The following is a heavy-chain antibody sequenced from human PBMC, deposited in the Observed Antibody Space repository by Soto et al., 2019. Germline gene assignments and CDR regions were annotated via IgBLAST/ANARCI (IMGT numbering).Heavy chain of an antibody. CDR1: GFTFSSYA. D-gene: IGHD7-27*01. J-gene: IGHJ4*02. CDR3: ATRTGGY. Sequence: EVQLVESGGGLVQPGGSLRLSCAASGFTFSSYAMHWVRQAPGKGLEYVSAINSNGGGTYYATSVKGRFTISRDNSKNTLYLQMGSIRADDMAVYYCATRTGGYWGQGTLVTVSS. V-gene: IGHV3-64*01. CDR2: INSNGGGT.